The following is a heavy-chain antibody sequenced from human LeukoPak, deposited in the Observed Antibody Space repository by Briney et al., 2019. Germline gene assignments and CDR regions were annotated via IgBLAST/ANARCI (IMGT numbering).Heavy chain of an antibody. Sequence: SETLSLTCAVYGGSFSGYYWSWIRQPPGKGLEWIGEINHNGSTNYNPSLKSRVTISVDTSKNQFSLKLSSVTAADTAVYYCARHISLLMGRDYYFDYWGQGTLVTVSS. V-gene: IGHV4-34*01. D-gene: IGHD3-10*01. CDR3: ARHISLLMGRDYYFDY. CDR1: GGSFSGYY. CDR2: INHNGST. J-gene: IGHJ4*02.